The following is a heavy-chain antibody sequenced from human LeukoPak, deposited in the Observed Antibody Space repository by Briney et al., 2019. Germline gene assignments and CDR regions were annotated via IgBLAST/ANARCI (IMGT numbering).Heavy chain of an antibody. V-gene: IGHV3-30-3*01. Sequence: GGSLRLSCAASGFTFSSYAMHWVRQAPGKGLEWVAVISYDGSNKYYADSVKGRFTISRDNAKNTLYLQMNSLRDDDTAVYYCVRDDGGEHLWGQGTLVTVSS. J-gene: IGHJ4*02. CDR3: VRDDGGEHL. CDR2: ISYDGSNK. D-gene: IGHD3-16*01. CDR1: GFTFSSYA.